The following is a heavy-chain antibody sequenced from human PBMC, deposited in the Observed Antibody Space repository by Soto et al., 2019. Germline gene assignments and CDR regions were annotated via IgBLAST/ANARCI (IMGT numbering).Heavy chain of an antibody. CDR1: GGTFSSYT. CDR3: ARNVEFGVVIIDYFDY. CDR2: IIPILGIA. D-gene: IGHD3-3*01. Sequence: GASVKVSCKASGGTFSSYTISWVRQAPGQGLEWMGRIIPILGIANYAQKFQGRVTITADKSTSTAYMELSSLRSEDTAVYYCARNVEFGVVIIDYFDYWGQGTLVTVSS. J-gene: IGHJ4*02. V-gene: IGHV1-69*02.